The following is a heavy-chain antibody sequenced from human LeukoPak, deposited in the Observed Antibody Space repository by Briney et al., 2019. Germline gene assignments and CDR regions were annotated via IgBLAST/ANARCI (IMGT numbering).Heavy chain of an antibody. Sequence: GESLKISCKASGYTFTFSWIGWVRQMPGKGLEWMGIIYPVDSDTRYSPSFEGQVTMSVDKSINTAYLQWSSLKASDTAMYYCARLGYCSRGTCFAFDSWGQGTLVTVSS. D-gene: IGHD2-15*01. V-gene: IGHV5-51*01. J-gene: IGHJ4*02. CDR3: ARLGYCSRGTCFAFDS. CDR2: IYPVDSDT. CDR1: GYTFTFSW.